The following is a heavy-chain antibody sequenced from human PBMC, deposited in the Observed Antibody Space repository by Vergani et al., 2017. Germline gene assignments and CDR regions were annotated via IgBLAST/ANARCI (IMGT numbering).Heavy chain of an antibody. CDR3: AKEKTVSGPRDY. CDR2: ISWNGVNV. J-gene: IGHJ4*02. V-gene: IGHV3-23*01. D-gene: IGHD4-11*01. Sequence: EVQLLESGGGLIQPGGSLRLSCAASGFTFSNTAIVWFRQAPGKGLEWVGVISWNGVNVYHAESVKGRFSISRDNSKNALYLQMNSLRAEDTALYYCAKEKTVSGPRDYWGQGILVTVSS. CDR1: GFTFSNTA.